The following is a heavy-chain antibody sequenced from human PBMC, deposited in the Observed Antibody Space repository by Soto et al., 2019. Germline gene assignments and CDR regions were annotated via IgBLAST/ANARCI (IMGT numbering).Heavy chain of an antibody. Sequence: GGSLRLSCAASGFTFSSYWMSWVRQAPGKGLEWVANIKQDGSEKYYVDSVKGRFTISRDNAKNSLYLQMNSLRAEDTAVYYCARSLGAVAGKVDYWGQGTLVTVSS. D-gene: IGHD6-19*01. J-gene: IGHJ4*02. V-gene: IGHV3-7*01. CDR2: IKQDGSEK. CDR1: GFTFSSYW. CDR3: ARSLGAVAGKVDY.